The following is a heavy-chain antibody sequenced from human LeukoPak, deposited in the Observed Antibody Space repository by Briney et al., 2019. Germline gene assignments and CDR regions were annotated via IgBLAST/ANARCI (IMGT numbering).Heavy chain of an antibody. CDR1: GGTFISYA. J-gene: IGHJ4*02. CDR3: ARGRIAVAGVYDY. CDR2: ISPIFGTA. D-gene: IGHD6-19*01. V-gene: IGHV1-69*05. Sequence: GSSVKVSCKASGGTFISYAISWVRQAPGQGLEWMGRISPIFGTANYAQKFQGRVTITTDESTSTAYMELSSLRSEDTAVYYCARGRIAVAGVYDYWGQGTLVTVSS.